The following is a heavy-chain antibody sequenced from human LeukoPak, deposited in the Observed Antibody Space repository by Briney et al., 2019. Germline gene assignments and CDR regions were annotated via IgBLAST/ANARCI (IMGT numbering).Heavy chain of an antibody. CDR3: ARGGHSGSYLDAFDI. V-gene: IGHV1-69*13. Sequence: VASVKVSCKASGGTFSSYAISWVRQAPGQGLEWMGGIIPIFGTANYAQKFQGRVTITADESTSTAYMELSSLRSEDTAVYYCARGGHSGSYLDAFDIWGQGTMVTVSS. CDR1: GGTFSSYA. CDR2: IIPIFGTA. J-gene: IGHJ3*02. D-gene: IGHD1-26*01.